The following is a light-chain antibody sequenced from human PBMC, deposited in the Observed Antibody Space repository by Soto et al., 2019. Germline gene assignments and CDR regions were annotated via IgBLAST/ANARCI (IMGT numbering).Light chain of an antibody. V-gene: IGKV1-39*01. CDR1: QIISSY. Sequence: DIQMTQSPSALSASVGDRVIITGRGSQIISSYLNWYQQEPGKAPKLLIYAAYSLQSGVPSRFSGSGSGTDFTLTISNLLPEDLATYHCQQSYSTPYTFGQGTKLEIK. CDR2: AAY. CDR3: QQSYSTPYT. J-gene: IGKJ2*01.